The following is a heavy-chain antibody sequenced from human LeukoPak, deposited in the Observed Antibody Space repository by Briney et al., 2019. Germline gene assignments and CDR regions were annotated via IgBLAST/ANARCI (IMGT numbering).Heavy chain of an antibody. CDR3: ARDFCSGGSCYSRFDY. V-gene: IGHV1-2*02. CDR2: INPNSGGT. D-gene: IGHD2-15*01. Sequence: ASVKVYCKASGYTFTGYYMHWVRQAPGQGLEWMGWINPNSGGTDYAQKFQGRVTMTRDTSISTAYMELSRLRSDDTAVYYCARDFCSGGSCYSRFDYWGQGTLVTVSS. J-gene: IGHJ4*02. CDR1: GYTFTGYY.